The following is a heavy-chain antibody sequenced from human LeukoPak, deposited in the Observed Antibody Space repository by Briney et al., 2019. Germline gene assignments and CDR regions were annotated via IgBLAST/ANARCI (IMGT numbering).Heavy chain of an antibody. J-gene: IGHJ6*03. Sequence: GGSLRLSCVASEFTFRSYDMHWVRQAPGKGLEWVAVISYDGSNKDYADSVKGRFTISRDNTKNTLFLQMNSLRAEDTAVYYCARDCHPRIMLWPTSDYYTDVWGKGTTVTVSS. CDR3: ARDCHPRIMLWPTSDYYTDV. D-gene: IGHD2-8*01. CDR2: ISYDGSNK. V-gene: IGHV3-30*03. CDR1: EFTFRSYD.